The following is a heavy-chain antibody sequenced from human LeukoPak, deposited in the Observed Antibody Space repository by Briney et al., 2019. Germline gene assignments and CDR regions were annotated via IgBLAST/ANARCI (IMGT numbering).Heavy chain of an antibody. J-gene: IGHJ2*01. V-gene: IGHV3-21*01. Sequence: GESLRLSCAASGFTFSSYSMNWVRQAPGKGLEWVSSISSSSSYIYYADSVKGRFTISRDNAKNSLYLQMNSLRAEDTAVYYCAREGAQLVRLWYFDLWGRGTLVTVSS. CDR2: ISSSSSYI. CDR3: AREGAQLVRLWYFDL. CDR1: GFTFSSYS. D-gene: IGHD6-13*01.